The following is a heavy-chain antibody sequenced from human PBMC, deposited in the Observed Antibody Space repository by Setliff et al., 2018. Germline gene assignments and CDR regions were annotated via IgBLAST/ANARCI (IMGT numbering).Heavy chain of an antibody. Sequence: LRLSCAASGFTFSSNIMNWVRQAPGKGLEWVSSITSSSSYIYYADSVKGRFTISRDNAKNSLYLHMNSLRAEDTAVYYCAKGSRVVVVVAATAPDIDYWGQGTLVTVSS. CDR3: AKGSRVVVVVAATAPDIDY. D-gene: IGHD2-15*01. CDR1: GFTFSSNI. V-gene: IGHV3-21*01. J-gene: IGHJ4*02. CDR2: ITSSSSYI.